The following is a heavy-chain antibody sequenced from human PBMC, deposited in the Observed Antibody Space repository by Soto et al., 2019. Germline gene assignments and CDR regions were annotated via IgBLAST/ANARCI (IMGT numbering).Heavy chain of an antibody. CDR2: VSGRGDIT. CDR3: GKTQGFIRDNWVDP. CDR1: GFTFSNFA. Sequence: GGSLRLSCAASGFTFSNFAMTWVRQAPGKGLQWVSIVSGRGDITYYADSVKGRFTVSRDNSKNTLYLQMSSLRAEDTAIYSRGKTQGFIRDNWVDPWGEGTLVTVSS. J-gene: IGHJ5*02. V-gene: IGHV3-23*01.